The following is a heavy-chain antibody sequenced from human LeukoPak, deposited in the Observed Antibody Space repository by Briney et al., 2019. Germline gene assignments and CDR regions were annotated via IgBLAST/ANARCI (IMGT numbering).Heavy chain of an antibody. V-gene: IGHV1-8*01. Sequence: ASVKVSCKASGYTFTSYDINWVRQATGQGLEWMGWMNPNSGNTGYAQKFKGRVTMTRNTSISTAYMELSSLRSEDTAVYYCARGLTAAVGAGVDYWGQGTLVTVSS. CDR3: ARGLTAAVGAGVDY. CDR1: GYTFTSYD. J-gene: IGHJ4*02. CDR2: MNPNSGNT. D-gene: IGHD2-21*02.